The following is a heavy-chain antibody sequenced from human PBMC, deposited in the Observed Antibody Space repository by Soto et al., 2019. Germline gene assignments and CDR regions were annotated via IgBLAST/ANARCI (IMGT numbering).Heavy chain of an antibody. V-gene: IGHV3-30-3*01. J-gene: IGHJ6*02. Sequence: GSLRLSCAASGFTLSSYAMHWVRQAPGKGLEWVAVISYDGSNKYYADSVKGRFTISRDNSKNTLYLQMNSLRAEDTAVYYCARDFAYYYYGMDVWGQGTTVTVSS. CDR3: ARDFAYYYYGMDV. CDR2: ISYDGSNK. CDR1: GFTLSSYA.